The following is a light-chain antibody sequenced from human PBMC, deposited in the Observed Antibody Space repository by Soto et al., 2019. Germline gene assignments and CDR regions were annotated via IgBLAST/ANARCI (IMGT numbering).Light chain of an antibody. CDR2: KAS. CDR3: QQYYSYPRT. V-gene: IGKV1-5*03. CDR1: QSISSW. J-gene: IGKJ1*01. Sequence: DIQMTPSPSTLSASVVDRVTITCRASQSISSWLAWYQQKPGKAPKLLIYKASSLESGVPSRFSGSGSGTDFTLTISCLQSEDFATYYCQQYYSYPRTFGQGTKVDIK.